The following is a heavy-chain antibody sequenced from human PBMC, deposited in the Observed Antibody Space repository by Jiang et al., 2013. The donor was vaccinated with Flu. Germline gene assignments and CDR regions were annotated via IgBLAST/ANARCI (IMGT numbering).Heavy chain of an antibody. CDR3: ARGFGYSGYGGFDY. CDR1: GFIDSSNY. V-gene: IGHV3-66*02. J-gene: IGHJ4*02. Sequence: QLVESGGSVVXPGGSLRLSCAGPGFIDSSNYMSWVRQAPGKGLEWVSVIYSSGNTHYADSVKGRFTISRDNFKNTVYLQMNSLRDGDTAVYYCARGFGYSGYGGFDYWGQGTLVTVSS. D-gene: IGHD5-12*01. CDR2: IYSSGNT.